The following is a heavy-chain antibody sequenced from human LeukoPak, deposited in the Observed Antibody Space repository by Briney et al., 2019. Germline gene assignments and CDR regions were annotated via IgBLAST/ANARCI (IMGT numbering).Heavy chain of an antibody. J-gene: IGHJ4*02. CDR3: ARGGVRAAIPVEELEG. V-gene: IGHV4-38-2*02. D-gene: IGHD2-2*02. CDR2: IYHSGST. Sequence: PSETLSLTCIVSGYSISSGYYWGWIRQPPGKGLEWIGSIYHSGSTYYNPSLKSRVTISVDTSKNQFSLKLSSVTAADTPVYYCARGGVRAAIPVEELEGWGQGTLVTVSS. CDR1: GYSISSGYY.